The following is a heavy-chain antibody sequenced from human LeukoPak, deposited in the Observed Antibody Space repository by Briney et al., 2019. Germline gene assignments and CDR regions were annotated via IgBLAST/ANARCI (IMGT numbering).Heavy chain of an antibody. J-gene: IGHJ4*02. D-gene: IGHD3-3*01. Sequence: GGSLRLSCAASGVTFSSYAMSWVRQAPGKGLEWVSAISGSGGSTYYADSVKGRFTISRDNSKNTLYLQMNSLRAEDTAVYYCATGGRSGRPFDYWGQGTLVTVSS. CDR2: ISGSGGST. CDR1: GVTFSSYA. CDR3: ATGGRSGRPFDY. V-gene: IGHV3-23*01.